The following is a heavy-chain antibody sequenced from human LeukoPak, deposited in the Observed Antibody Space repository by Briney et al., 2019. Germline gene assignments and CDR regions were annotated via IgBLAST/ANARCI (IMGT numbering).Heavy chain of an antibody. CDR3: ARDYEQWLVRYYFDY. CDR2: MNPNNGNT. V-gene: IGHV1-8*02. D-gene: IGHD6-19*01. CDR1: GYTFTSYD. Sequence: ASVKVSCKASGYTFTSYDIIWLRQATGQGLEWMGWMNPNNGNTGYVQKLQGRLTMTRDTSISTAYMELSSLRSEDTAVYYCARDYEQWLVRYYFDYWGQGTLVTVSS. J-gene: IGHJ4*02.